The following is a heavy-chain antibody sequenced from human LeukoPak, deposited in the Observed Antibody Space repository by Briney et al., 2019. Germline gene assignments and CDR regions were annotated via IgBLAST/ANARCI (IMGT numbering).Heavy chain of an antibody. CDR3: ARDIPLGRSHYYYYGMDV. CDR2: IIPILGIA. CDR1: GGTFSSYA. Sequence: ASVKVSCKASGGTFSSYAISWVRQAPGQGLEWMGRIIPILGIANYAQKFQGRVTITADKSTSTAYMELSSLRSEDTAVYYCARDIPLGRSHYYYYGMDVWGQGTTVTVSS. V-gene: IGHV1-69*04. D-gene: IGHD4-17*01. J-gene: IGHJ6*02.